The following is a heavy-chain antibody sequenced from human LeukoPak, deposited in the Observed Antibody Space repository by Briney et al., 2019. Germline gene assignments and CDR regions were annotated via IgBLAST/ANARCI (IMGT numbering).Heavy chain of an antibody. V-gene: IGHV3-23*01. CDR3: ATTKQARRYFDY. CDR1: GFTFSSNP. Sequence: GGSLRLSCAGSGFTFSSNPLSWVRQAPGKGLEWVSAINPSGGNTYYADSVRGRFTISRDNSKNTLYLQMNTLRAEDTAVYYCATTKQARRYFDYLGPGNPGHRLL. D-gene: IGHD1-1*01. J-gene: IGHJ4*02. CDR2: INPSGGNT.